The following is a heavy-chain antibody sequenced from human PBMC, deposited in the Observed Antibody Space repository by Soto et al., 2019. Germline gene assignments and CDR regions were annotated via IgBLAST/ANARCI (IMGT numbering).Heavy chain of an antibody. J-gene: IGHJ4*02. CDR3: ARAPDWLLSFDY. CDR1: GFTFSSYE. Sequence: TGGSLRLSCAASGFTFSSYEMNWVRQAPGKGLEWVSYISSSGSTIYYADSVKGRFTISRDNAKNSLYLQMNSLRAEDTAVYYCARAPDWLLSFDYWGQGTLVTVSS. D-gene: IGHD3-9*01. V-gene: IGHV3-48*03. CDR2: ISSSGSTI.